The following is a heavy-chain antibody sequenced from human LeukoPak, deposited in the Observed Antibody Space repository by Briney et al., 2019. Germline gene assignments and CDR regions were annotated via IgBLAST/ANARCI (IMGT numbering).Heavy chain of an antibody. CDR2: IYYSGST. CDR1: GGSISSSSYY. Sequence: PSETLSLTCTVSGGSISSSSYYWGWIRQPPGKGLEWIVSIYYSGSTYYNPSLKSRVTISVDTSKNQFSLKLSSVTAADTAVYYCARLSPLQLWHHVPYYFDYWGQGTLVTVSS. D-gene: IGHD5-18*01. CDR3: ARLSPLQLWHHVPYYFDY. V-gene: IGHV4-39*01. J-gene: IGHJ4*02.